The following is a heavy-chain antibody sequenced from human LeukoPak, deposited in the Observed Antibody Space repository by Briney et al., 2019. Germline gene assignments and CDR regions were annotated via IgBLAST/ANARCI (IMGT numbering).Heavy chain of an antibody. Sequence: PGGSLRLSCAASAFTFSSYWMHWVRQAPGKGLVWVSRIRSDGSSTSYADSVKGRFTISRDNAKNTLYLQMNSLRAEDTAMYYCARGSDCSGGSCYSYWYFDLWGRGTLVTVSS. V-gene: IGHV3-74*01. J-gene: IGHJ2*01. CDR1: AFTFSSYW. CDR3: ARGSDCSGGSCYSYWYFDL. D-gene: IGHD2-15*01. CDR2: IRSDGSST.